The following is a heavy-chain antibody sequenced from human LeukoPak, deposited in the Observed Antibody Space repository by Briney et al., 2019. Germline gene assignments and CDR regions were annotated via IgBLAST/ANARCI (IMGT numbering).Heavy chain of an antibody. V-gene: IGHV3-21*04. Sequence: GGSLRLSCAASGFTFSSYSMNWVRQAPGKGLEWVSSISSSSSYIYYADSVKGRFTISRDDSKNTLYLQMNSLRAEDTAVYYCATTPSGYDYYFDYWGQGTLVTVSS. J-gene: IGHJ4*02. CDR3: ATTPSGYDYYFDY. D-gene: IGHD5-12*01. CDR2: ISSSSSYI. CDR1: GFTFSSYS.